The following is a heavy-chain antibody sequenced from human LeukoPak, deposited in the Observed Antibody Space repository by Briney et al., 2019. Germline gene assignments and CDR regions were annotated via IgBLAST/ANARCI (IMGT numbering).Heavy chain of an antibody. CDR1: GDSISSSNSY. V-gene: IGHV4-39*07. CDR2: MWFGATT. CDR3: ARGRRGSYFQDY. J-gene: IGHJ4*02. Sequence: PSETLSLTCTVSGDSISSSNSYWGWIRQPPGKGLEWIGSMWFGATTSYDPSLNSRVTRSIDPSKNQFSLKLSSVTAADTALYYCARGRRGSYFQDYWGQGTLVTVSS. D-gene: IGHD1-26*01.